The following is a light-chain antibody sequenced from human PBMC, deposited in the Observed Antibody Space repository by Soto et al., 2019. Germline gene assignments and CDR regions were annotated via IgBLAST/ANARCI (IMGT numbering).Light chain of an antibody. CDR3: CSYAGSRDV. J-gene: IGLJ1*01. V-gene: IGLV2-23*01. Sequence: QSALTQPASVSGSPGQSITISCTGTSSDVGSYNLVSWYQQHPGKAPKLMIYEDSKRPSGVSNRFTGSKSGNTASLTISGLQAEDEAEYYCCSYAGSRDVFGTGTKVTVL. CDR1: SSDVGSYNL. CDR2: EDS.